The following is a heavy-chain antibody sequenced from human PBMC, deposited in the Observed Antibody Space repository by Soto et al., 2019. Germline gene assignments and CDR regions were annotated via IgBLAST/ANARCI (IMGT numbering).Heavy chain of an antibody. J-gene: IGHJ4*02. CDR1: GFTFSSYA. CDR2: ISGSGGST. V-gene: IGHV3-23*01. Sequence: EVQLLESGGGLVQPGGSLRLSCAASGFTFSSYAMSWVRQAPGKGLEWVSAISGSGGSTYYADSVKGRFTISRDNSKNTLYLQMNSLRAEDTAVYYCAKGLYYDFWSGYPTLDYWGQGTLVTVSS. CDR3: AKGLYYDFWSGYPTLDY. D-gene: IGHD3-3*01.